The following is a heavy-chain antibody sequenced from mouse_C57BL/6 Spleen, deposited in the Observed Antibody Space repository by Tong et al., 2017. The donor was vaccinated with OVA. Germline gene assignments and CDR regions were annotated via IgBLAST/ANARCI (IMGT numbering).Heavy chain of an antibody. CDR3: ASGSRNYFDY. Sequence: VQLQQSGAELARPGASVKLSCKASGYTFTSYGISWVKQRTGQGLEWIGEIYPRSGNTYYNEKFKGKATLTADKSSSTAYMQLSSLTSEDSAVYYCASGSRNYFDYWGQGTTLTVSS. V-gene: IGHV1-81*01. CDR2: IYPRSGNT. D-gene: IGHD1-1*01. CDR1: GYTFTSYG. J-gene: IGHJ2*01.